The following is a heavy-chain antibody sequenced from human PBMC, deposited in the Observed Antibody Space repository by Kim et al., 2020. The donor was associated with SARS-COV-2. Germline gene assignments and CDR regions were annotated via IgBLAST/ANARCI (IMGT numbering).Heavy chain of an antibody. CDR1: GGSVSSGSYY. D-gene: IGHD1-7*01. CDR2: IYYSGST. J-gene: IGHJ4*02. V-gene: IGHV4-61*01. Sequence: SETLSLTCTVSGGSVSSGSYYWSWIRQPPGKGLEWIGYIYYSGSTNYNPSLKSRVTISVDTSKNQFSLKLSSVTAADTAVYYCARDRSGITGTIFDYWGQGTLVTVSS. CDR3: ARDRSGITGTIFDY.